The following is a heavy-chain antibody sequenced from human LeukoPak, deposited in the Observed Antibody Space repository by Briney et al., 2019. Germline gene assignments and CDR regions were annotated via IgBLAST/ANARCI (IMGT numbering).Heavy chain of an antibody. CDR2: ISAYNGNT. CDR1: GYTFTSYG. Sequence: ASVKVSCKASGYTFTSYGISWVRQAPGQGLEWMGWISAYNGNTNYAQKLQGRVTMTTDTSTSTAYMELRSLRSDDTAVYYCARKAYYDTWKSHFDYWGQGTLVTVSS. CDR3: ARKAYYDTWKSHFDY. D-gene: IGHD3-22*01. V-gene: IGHV1-18*01. J-gene: IGHJ4*02.